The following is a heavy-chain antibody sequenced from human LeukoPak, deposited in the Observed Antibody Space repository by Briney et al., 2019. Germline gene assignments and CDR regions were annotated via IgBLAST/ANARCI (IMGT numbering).Heavy chain of an antibody. V-gene: IGHV3-13*01. J-gene: IGHJ4*02. CDR3: VREARGYHYTYFDY. CDR2: VSAGHHA. Sequence: GGSLRLSCTASGFTLGGHDMHWVRQTTGDGLEWVAAVSAGHHASYAGSVKGRSTVSREDAKNSLYLQMNSLRAGDTAVYYCVREARGYHYTYFDYWGQGSLVTVSS. D-gene: IGHD5-18*01. CDR1: GFTLGGHD.